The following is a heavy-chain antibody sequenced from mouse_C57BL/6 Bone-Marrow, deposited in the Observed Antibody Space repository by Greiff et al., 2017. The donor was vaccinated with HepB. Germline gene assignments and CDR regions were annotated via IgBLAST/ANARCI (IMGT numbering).Heavy chain of an antibody. D-gene: IGHD1-1*01. Sequence: VQLQQSGTVLARPGASVKMSCKTSGYTFTSYWMHWVKQRPGQGLEWIGAIYPGNRDTSYNQKFKGKAKLTAVTSASTAYMELSSLTNEDSAVYYCTRWGNYYGSSYWFAYWGQGTLVTVSA. CDR2: IYPGNRDT. V-gene: IGHV1-5*01. J-gene: IGHJ3*01. CDR1: GYTFTSYW. CDR3: TRWGNYYGSSYWFAY.